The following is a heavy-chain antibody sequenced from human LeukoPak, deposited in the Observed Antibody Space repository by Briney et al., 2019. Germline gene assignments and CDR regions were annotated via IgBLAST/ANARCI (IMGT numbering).Heavy chain of an antibody. V-gene: IGHV4-59*01. CDR2: IYYSGST. Sequence: PSETLSLTCNVSGGTISSYYWSWIRQPPGEGLEWIGYIYYSGSTNYNPSLKSRVTISVDTSKNQFSLKLSSVTAADTAVYYCARDLVGATLFDYWGQGTLVTVSS. J-gene: IGHJ4*02. CDR3: ARDLVGATLFDY. CDR1: GGTISSYY. D-gene: IGHD1-26*01.